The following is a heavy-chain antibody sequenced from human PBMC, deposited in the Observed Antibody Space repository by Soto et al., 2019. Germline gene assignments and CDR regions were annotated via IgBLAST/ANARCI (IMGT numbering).Heavy chain of an antibody. Sequence: PSETLSPTCTISGGSIIVYYWSWIQQSPRQGLEWIGYVYDNGRPYYSPSLKSRVTISADTSKNQISLKLTSATAADTAVYYCARGVGSSPPRYWGRGTLVTSPQ. D-gene: IGHD3-9*01. V-gene: IGHV4-59*01. J-gene: IGHJ4*02. CDR1: GGSIIVYY. CDR3: ARGVGSSPPRY. CDR2: VYDNGRP.